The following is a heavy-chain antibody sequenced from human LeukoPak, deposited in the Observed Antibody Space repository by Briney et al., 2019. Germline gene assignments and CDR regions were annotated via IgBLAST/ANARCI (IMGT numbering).Heavy chain of an antibody. CDR2: IYPSGST. CDR1: GGAISSYH. J-gene: IGHJ4*02. V-gene: IGHV4-4*07. CDR3: ARVNGDYNVDY. Sequence: SETLSLTCTVSGGAISSYHWSWIRQPAGKGLEWIGRIYPSGSTNYNPSLKSRVTMSVHTSKNQFSLELSSVTAADTAVYYCARVNGDYNVDYWGQGTLVTVSS. D-gene: IGHD4-17*01.